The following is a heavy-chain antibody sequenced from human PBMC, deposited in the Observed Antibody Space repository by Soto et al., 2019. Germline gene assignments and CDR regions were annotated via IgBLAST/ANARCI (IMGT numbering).Heavy chain of an antibody. V-gene: IGHV4-30-4*01. CDR3: ARERLGSDSSGDYWNYMDV. CDR2: IHNSGRT. D-gene: IGHD3-22*01. J-gene: IGHJ6*02. CDR1: GGSISSGDYY. Sequence: QVQLQASGPGLVKPSQTLSLTCTVSGGSISSGDYYWSWIRQPPGEGLEWIGYIHNSGRTYYNPSLRSGLSISVDTSKTQFSLKLTSVTAADTAVYYCARERLGSDSSGDYWNYMDVWGQGTTVTVSS.